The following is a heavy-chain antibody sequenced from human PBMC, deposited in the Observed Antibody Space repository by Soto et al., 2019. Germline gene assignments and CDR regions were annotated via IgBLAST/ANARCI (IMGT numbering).Heavy chain of an antibody. J-gene: IGHJ3*01. CDR1: GASISSHY. D-gene: IGHD3-16*01. CDR2: IYYSANKGNT. Sequence: SETRSLTCSVSGASISSHYWSWIRQSPGKGLEWIGYIYYSANKGNTEYNPSLRSRVTISGDTSKNQVSLRLTSVTAADTAVYYCARRDDISTPDYFGVGALDFWGQGIMVTVSS. CDR3: ARRDDISTPDYFGVGALDF. V-gene: IGHV4-59*08.